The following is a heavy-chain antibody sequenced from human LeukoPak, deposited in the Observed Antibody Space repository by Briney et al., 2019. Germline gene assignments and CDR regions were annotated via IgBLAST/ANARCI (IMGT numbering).Heavy chain of an antibody. Sequence: PGGSLRLSCAASGFTFSSYAMHWVRQAPEKGLEWVSYISTSGGTIYYADSVKGRFTISRDNAKNSLYLQMDSLRAEDTAVYYCARHIPFDCRGQGTLVTVSS. D-gene: IGHD2-21*01. CDR3: ARHIPFDC. CDR2: ISTSGGTI. J-gene: IGHJ4*02. CDR1: GFTFSSYA. V-gene: IGHV3-48*01.